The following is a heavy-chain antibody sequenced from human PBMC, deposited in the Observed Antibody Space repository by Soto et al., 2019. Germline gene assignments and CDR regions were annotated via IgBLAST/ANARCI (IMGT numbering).Heavy chain of an antibody. J-gene: IGHJ4*02. CDR1: GFTFSDYA. D-gene: IGHD3-22*01. V-gene: IGHV3-33*01. CDR3: ARAYDYYDPSGCPGY. Sequence: HPGGSLRLSCAASGFTFSDYAMHWVRQAPGKGLEWVAVTYYDGTNKYYADSVKGRFTISRGNSKNTLYLQVNSLRAEDTAVYYCARAYDYYDPSGCPGYWGQTPLVTVSS. CDR2: TYYDGTNK.